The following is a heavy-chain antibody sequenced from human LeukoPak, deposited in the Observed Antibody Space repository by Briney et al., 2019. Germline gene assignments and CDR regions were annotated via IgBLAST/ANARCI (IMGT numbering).Heavy chain of an antibody. CDR2: ISGSDDST. CDR1: GFTFSRYG. Sequence: PGGSLRLSCAASGFTFSRYGMSWVRQAPGKGLEWVSAISGSDDSTYYADSVKGRFTISRDNAKNTLYLQMNSLRAEDTAVYYCARVRTFDYWGQGTLVTVSS. V-gene: IGHV3-23*01. J-gene: IGHJ4*02. D-gene: IGHD4-17*01. CDR3: ARVRTFDY.